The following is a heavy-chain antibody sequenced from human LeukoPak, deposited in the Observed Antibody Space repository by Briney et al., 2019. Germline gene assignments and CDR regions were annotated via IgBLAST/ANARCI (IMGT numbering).Heavy chain of an antibody. CDR3: AKDNYYDTKSAFDY. CDR1: GFTFDDYA. V-gene: IGHV3-9*01. CDR2: ISWNSGSI. D-gene: IGHD3-22*01. Sequence: GRSLRLSCAASGFTFDDYAMHWVRQAPGKGLEWVSGISWNSGSIGYADSVKGRFTISRDNAKNSLYLQMSSLRAEDTALYYCAKDNYYDTKSAFDYWGQGTLVTVSS. J-gene: IGHJ4*02.